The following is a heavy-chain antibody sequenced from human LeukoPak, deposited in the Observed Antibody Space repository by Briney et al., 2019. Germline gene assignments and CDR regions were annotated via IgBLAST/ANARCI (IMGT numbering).Heavy chain of an antibody. D-gene: IGHD6-13*01. J-gene: IGHJ3*02. V-gene: IGHV4-4*07. CDR3: AGRIATTATFAFDI. CDR1: GGSISSYY. Sequence: PSETLSLTCTVSGGSISSYYWSWIRQPAGKGLEWIGRIYTSGSTNYNPSLKSRVTISVDTSKNQFSLKLSSVTAADTAVYYCAGRIATTATFAFDIWGRGTMVTVSS. CDR2: IYTSGST.